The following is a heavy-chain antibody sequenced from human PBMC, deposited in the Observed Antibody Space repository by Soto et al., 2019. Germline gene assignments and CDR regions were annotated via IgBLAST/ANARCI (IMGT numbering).Heavy chain of an antibody. V-gene: IGHV3-33*01. CDR1: GMTFSGSG. Sequence: QVQLGESGGGVVQPGRSLRLSCLVSGMTFSGSGFHWVRQAPGKGLEWVALIWYDGSKKLYADSVKGRFTISRDNSKNTLYLQMNSLSAEDTAVYYCARDPGNIAVGIPYYFDAWGQGTLVTVSS. D-gene: IGHD6-19*01. CDR2: IWYDGSKK. CDR3: ARDPGNIAVGIPYYFDA. J-gene: IGHJ4*02.